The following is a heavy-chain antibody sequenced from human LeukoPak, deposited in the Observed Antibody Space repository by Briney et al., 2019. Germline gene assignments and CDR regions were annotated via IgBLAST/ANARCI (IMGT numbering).Heavy chain of an antibody. J-gene: IGHJ4*02. V-gene: IGHV4-39*02. CDR3: ARDSLRNYEQRVDY. D-gene: IGHD1-7*01. CDR2: IYYSGST. Sequence: ASETLSLTCTVSGGSISSSSYYWGWIRQPPGKGLEWIGSIYYSGSTYYNPSLKSRVTISVDTSKNQFSLKLSSVTAADTAVYYCARDSLRNYEQRVDYWGQGTLVTVSS. CDR1: GGSISSSSYY.